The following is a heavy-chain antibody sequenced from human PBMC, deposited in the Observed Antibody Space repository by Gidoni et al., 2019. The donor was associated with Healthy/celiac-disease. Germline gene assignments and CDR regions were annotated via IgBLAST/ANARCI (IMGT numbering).Heavy chain of an antibody. V-gene: IGHV1-18*04. CDR2: ISAYNGNT. CDR3: ARARNGLSYYDSSGPNWFDP. CDR1: GYTFTSYG. Sequence: QVQLVQSGAEVKKPGASVKVSCKASGYTFTSYGISWVRQAPGQGLEWMGWISAYNGNTNYAQKLQGRVTMTTDTSTSTAYMELRSLRSDDTAVYYCARARNGLSYYDSSGPNWFDPWGQGTLVTVSS. J-gene: IGHJ5*02. D-gene: IGHD3-22*01.